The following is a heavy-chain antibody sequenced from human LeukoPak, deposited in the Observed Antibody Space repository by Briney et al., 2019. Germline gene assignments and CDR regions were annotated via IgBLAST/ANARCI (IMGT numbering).Heavy chain of an antibody. V-gene: IGHV3-9*01. CDR1: GFTFSTYD. D-gene: IGHD4-17*01. CDR3: AKDTDYDGFDP. Sequence: GGSLRLSCAASGFTFSTYDMHWVRQAPGKGLEWVSGISWNSGSIGYADSVKGRFTISRDNAKNSLYLQMNSLRAEDTALYYCAKDTDYDGFDPWGQGTLVTVSS. J-gene: IGHJ5*02. CDR2: ISWNSGSI.